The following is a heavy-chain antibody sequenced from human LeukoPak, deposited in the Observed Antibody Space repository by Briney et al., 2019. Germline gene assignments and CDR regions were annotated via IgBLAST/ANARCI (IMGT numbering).Heavy chain of an antibody. CDR2: DGNNN. V-gene: IGHV3-30-3*01. CDR3: ARDFAVTTEPGDY. J-gene: IGHJ4*02. D-gene: IGHD4-17*01. CDR1: GFTFRSYA. Sequence: PGGSLRLSCAASGFTFRSYAIHWVRQAPGKGLEWVAVDGNNNYCADSVKGRFTISRDNSKNTVYLQMNSLRAEDTAVYYCARDFAVTTEPGDYWGQGTLVTVSS.